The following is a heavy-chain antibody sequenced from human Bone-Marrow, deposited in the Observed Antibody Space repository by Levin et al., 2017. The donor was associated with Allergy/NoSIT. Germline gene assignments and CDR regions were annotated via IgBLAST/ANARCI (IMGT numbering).Heavy chain of an antibody. CDR1: GFPLSNHY. V-gene: IGHV3-7*01. CDR3: ARESSNGGSAFDI. Sequence: LSLTCAASGFPLSNHYMTWVRQAPGKGLEWVANIKQDGGDKFYVDSVKGRFTISRDNARNSLSLQMNSLRAEDTAVYYCARESSNGGSAFDIWGQGTMVTVSS. J-gene: IGHJ3*02. CDR2: IKQDGGDK. D-gene: IGHD3-10*01.